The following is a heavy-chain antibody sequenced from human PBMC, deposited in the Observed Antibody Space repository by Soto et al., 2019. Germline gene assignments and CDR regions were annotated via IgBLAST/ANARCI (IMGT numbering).Heavy chain of an antibody. J-gene: IGHJ6*02. CDR2: IYYSGST. D-gene: IGHD5-12*01. CDR3: AREVRGVATIKGGGMDV. CDR1: GGSISSGDYY. Sequence: QVQLQESGPGLVKPSQTLSLTCTVSGGSISSGDYYWSWIRQPPGKGLEWIGYIYYSGSTYYNPSLQRRVTISVDTSKNRFSLKLSSVTAADPAVYYCAREVRGVATIKGGGMDVWGQETTVTASS. V-gene: IGHV4-30-4*01.